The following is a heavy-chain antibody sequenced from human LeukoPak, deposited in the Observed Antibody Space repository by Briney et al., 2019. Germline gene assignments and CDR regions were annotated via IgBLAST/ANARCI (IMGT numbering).Heavy chain of an antibody. V-gene: IGHV4-34*01. D-gene: IGHD2-8*01. CDR1: GGSFSGYY. CDR2: INHSGST. Sequence: PSETLSLTCAGYGGSFSGYYWSWIRQPPGKGLEWIGEINHSGSTNYNPSLKSRVTISVDTSKNQFSLKLSSVTAADTAVYYCARSNPYYYYYGMDVWGQGTTVTVSS. J-gene: IGHJ6*02. CDR3: ARSNPYYYYYGMDV.